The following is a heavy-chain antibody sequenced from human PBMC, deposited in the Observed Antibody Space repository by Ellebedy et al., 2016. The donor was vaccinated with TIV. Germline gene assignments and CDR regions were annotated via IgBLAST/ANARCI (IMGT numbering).Heavy chain of an antibody. J-gene: IGHJ4*02. CDR3: VRGNDFWSPDY. V-gene: IGHV3-21*01. CDR1: GFNFITYT. CDR2: ISRSSGYI. D-gene: IGHD3-3*01. Sequence: PGGSLRLPCAASGFNFITYTLSWVRQAPGKGLEWVSSISRSSGYIYYADSVKGRFTISRDNANSSVYLQMNSLRAEDTAVYFCVRGNDFWSPDYWGQGSLVTVSS.